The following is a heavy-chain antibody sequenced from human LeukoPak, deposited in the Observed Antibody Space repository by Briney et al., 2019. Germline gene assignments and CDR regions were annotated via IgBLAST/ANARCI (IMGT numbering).Heavy chain of an antibody. V-gene: IGHV7-4-1*02. CDR3: AVQWLGYYYYYMDV. Sequence: GASVKVSCKASGYTFTSYAMNWVRQAPGQGLEWMGWINTNTGNPTYAQGFTGRFVFSLDTSVSTAYLQISSLKAEDTAVYYCAVQWLGYYYYYMDVWGKGTTVTVSS. J-gene: IGHJ6*03. CDR1: GYTFTSYA. D-gene: IGHD6-19*01. CDR2: INTNTGNP.